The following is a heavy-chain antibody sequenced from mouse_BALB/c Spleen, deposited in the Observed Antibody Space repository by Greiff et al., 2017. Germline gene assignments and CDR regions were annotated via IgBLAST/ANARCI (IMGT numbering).Heavy chain of an antibody. Sequence: EVKLMESGPELVKPGASVKISCKASGYSFTGYFMNWVKQSHGKSLEWIGRINPYNGDTFYNQKFKGKATLTVDKSSSTAHMELLSLTSEDSAVYYCGRGGTTVVAPYYAMDYWGQGTSVTVSS. V-gene: IGHV1-37*01. D-gene: IGHD1-1*01. CDR1: GYSFTGYF. J-gene: IGHJ4*01. CDR3: GRGGTTVVAPYYAMDY. CDR2: INPYNGDT.